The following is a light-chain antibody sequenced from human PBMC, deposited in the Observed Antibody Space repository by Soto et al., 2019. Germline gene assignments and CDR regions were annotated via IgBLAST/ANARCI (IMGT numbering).Light chain of an antibody. J-gene: IGKJ3*01. CDR1: QGIRND. V-gene: IGKV1-33*01. CDR3: QKHDGVPL. Sequence: IQMTQSPSSLSASVGDRVTITCRASQGIRNDLGWYQQKPGKAPKFLIYGASDLETGVPSRFSGGGSGTFFSFTINSLQPEDIATYYCQKHDGVPLFGPGTKVEIK. CDR2: GAS.